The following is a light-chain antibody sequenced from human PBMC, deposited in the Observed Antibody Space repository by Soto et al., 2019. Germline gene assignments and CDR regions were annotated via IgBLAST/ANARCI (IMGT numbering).Light chain of an antibody. J-gene: IGKJ1*01. Sequence: EIVLTQSPGTLSVSPGERATLSCRASQSVRSNLAWYQQKPGQAPRLLIYGASTRATGIPARFSGSGSGTEFTLTISSLQSEDFAVYYCLQYNNWVPTFGQGTKVDIK. V-gene: IGKV3-15*01. CDR3: LQYNNWVPT. CDR2: GAS. CDR1: QSVRSN.